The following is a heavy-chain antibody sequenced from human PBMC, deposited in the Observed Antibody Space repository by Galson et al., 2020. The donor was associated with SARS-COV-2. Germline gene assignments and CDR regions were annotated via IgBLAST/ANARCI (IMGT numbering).Heavy chain of an antibody. CDR1: GASMSSYY. CDR3: DICAGDPRAALETHFDS. V-gene: IGHV4-59*04. D-gene: IGHD6-25*01. J-gene: IGHJ4*02. CDR2: IHDSGFT. Sequence: ETSETLSLTCSVSGASMSSYYWNWIRHSPGKGLEWIGFIHDSGFTHFNPSLKSRGTMSLDMSKNQFSLRLSSVTAADTAVYYCDICAGDPRAALETHFDSWGQGILVTVSS.